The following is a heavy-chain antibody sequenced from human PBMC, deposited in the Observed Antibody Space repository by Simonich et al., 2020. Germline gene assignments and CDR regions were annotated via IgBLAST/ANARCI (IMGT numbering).Heavy chain of an antibody. CDR2: IFYCGST. V-gene: IGHV4-39*01. D-gene: IGHD6-13*01. CDR3: ARHAGFAFDI. Sequence: QLQLQESGPGLVKPSETLSLTCTVSGGSISSSSYYGGWIRQPPGKGLEWIGGIFYCGSTTHNPPLKSRVTISVDTSKNQFSLKLSSVTAADTAVYYCARHAGFAFDIWGQGTMVTVSS. J-gene: IGHJ3*02. CDR1: GGSISSSSYY.